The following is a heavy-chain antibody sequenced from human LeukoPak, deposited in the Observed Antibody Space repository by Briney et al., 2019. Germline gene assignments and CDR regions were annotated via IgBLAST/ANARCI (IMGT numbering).Heavy chain of an antibody. CDR3: AKVRFSGSYWDS. Sequence: ASVKVSCKASGYIFTTYFMHWLRQAPGQGPEWMGIINPRGGSTDYAQKFQDRITMTSDTSTSTVYMELKSLTSEDTAVYYCAKVRFSGSYWDSWGQGTLVTVSS. CDR2: INPRGGST. D-gene: IGHD1-26*01. CDR1: GYIFTTYF. V-gene: IGHV1-46*01. J-gene: IGHJ4*02.